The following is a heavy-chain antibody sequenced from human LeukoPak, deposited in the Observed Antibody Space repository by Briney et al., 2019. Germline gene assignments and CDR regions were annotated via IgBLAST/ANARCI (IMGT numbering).Heavy chain of an antibody. D-gene: IGHD3-16*01. V-gene: IGHV4-34*01. Sequence: SETLSLTCAVYGGSFSGYYWSWIRQPPGKGLEWIGEINHSGSTNYNPSLKSRVTISVDTSKNQFSLKLNSVTAADTAVYYCARESGSYLWRSWLNPWGQGTLVTVSS. J-gene: IGHJ5*02. CDR2: INHSGST. CDR1: GGSFSGYY. CDR3: ARESGSYLWRSWLNP.